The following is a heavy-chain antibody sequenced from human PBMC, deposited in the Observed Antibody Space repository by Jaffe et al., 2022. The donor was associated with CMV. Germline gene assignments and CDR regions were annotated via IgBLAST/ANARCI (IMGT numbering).Heavy chain of an antibody. J-gene: IGHJ6*02. CDR3: ASGRSVYYYGMDV. V-gene: IGHV3-21*01. CDR2: ISSSSSYI. CDR1: GFTFSSYS. Sequence: EVQLVESGGGLVKPGGSLRLSCAASGFTFSSYSMNWVRQAPGKGLEWVSSISSSSSYIYYADSVKGRFTISRDNAKNSLYLQMNSLRAEDTAVYYCASGRSVYYYGMDVWGQGTTVTVSS.